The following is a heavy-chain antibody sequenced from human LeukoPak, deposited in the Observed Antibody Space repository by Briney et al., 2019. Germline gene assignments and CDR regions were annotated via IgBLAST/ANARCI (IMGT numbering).Heavy chain of an antibody. V-gene: IGHV1-18*01. J-gene: IGHJ6*02. CDR2: ISAYNGNT. Sequence: ASVKVSCKASGYTFTSYGISWVRQAPGQGLEWMGWISAYNGNTNYAQKLQGRVTMTTDTSTSTAYMQLRSLRSDDTAAYYCARDSTYYYDSSGYPTYDYYGMDVWGQGTTVTVSS. CDR3: ARDSTYYYDSSGYPTYDYYGMDV. D-gene: IGHD3-22*01. CDR1: GYTFTSYG.